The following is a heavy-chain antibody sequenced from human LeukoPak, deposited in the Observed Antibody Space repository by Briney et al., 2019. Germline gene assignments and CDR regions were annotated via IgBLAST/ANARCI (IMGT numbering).Heavy chain of an antibody. J-gene: IGHJ6*02. CDR2: INPSGGST. CDR1: GYTFTSYY. CDR3: AGFPDV. Sequence: ASVKVSCKASGYTFTSYYMHWVRQAPGQGLEWMGIINPSGGSTSYAQKLQGRVTMTTDTSTSTAYMELRSLRSDDTAVYYCAGFPDVWGQGTTVTVSS. V-gene: IGHV1-46*01.